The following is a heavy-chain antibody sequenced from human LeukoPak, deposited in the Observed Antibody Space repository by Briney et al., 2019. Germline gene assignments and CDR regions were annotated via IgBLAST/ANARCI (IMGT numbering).Heavy chain of an antibody. CDR1: GGTFSSYA. D-gene: IGHD2-2*01. Sequence: ASVKVSCKASGGTFSSYAISWVRQAPGQGLEWMGRIIPILGIANYAQKFQGRVTITADKSTSTAYMGLSSLRSEDTAVYYCAGGNIVVVPAAMGWFDPWGQGTLVTVSS. J-gene: IGHJ5*02. CDR3: AGGNIVVVPAAMGWFDP. V-gene: IGHV1-69*04. CDR2: IIPILGIA.